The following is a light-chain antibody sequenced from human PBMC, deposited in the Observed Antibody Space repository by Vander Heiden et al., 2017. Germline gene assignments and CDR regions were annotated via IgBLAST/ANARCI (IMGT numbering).Light chain of an antibody. CDR1: QSVLYSAKNKNY. Sequence: DIVMTQSPDSLAVYLGERATINCKSSQSVLYSAKNKNYLAWYQQKPGQPPKLLIYGASTRESGVPDRFSGSGSGTDFTLTISSLQAEDVAVYYCQQYYSTPFTFGPGTKVDIK. J-gene: IGKJ3*01. V-gene: IGKV4-1*01. CDR3: QQYYSTPFT. CDR2: GAS.